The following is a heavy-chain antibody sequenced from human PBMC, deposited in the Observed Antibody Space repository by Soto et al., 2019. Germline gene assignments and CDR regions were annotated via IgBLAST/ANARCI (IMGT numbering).Heavy chain of an antibody. V-gene: IGHV4-30-4*01. D-gene: IGHD1-7*01. Sequence: SETLSLTCTVSGGSISSGDYYWSWIRQPPGKGLEWIGYIYYSGSTYYNPSLKSRVTISVDTPKNQFSLKLSSVTAADTAVYYCARLPGITGTTGWFDPWGQGTLVTVSS. CDR2: IYYSGST. J-gene: IGHJ5*02. CDR3: ARLPGITGTTGWFDP. CDR1: GGSISSGDYY.